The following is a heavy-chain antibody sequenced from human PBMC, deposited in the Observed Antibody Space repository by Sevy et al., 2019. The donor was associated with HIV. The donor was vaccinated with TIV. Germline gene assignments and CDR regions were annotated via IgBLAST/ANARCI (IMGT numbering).Heavy chain of an antibody. Sequence: SETLYLTCAVYGGSFSGYYWSWIRQPPGKGLEWIGEINHGGSTNYNPSLKSRVTISLDTSKNQFSLKLTSMTAADTALYYCARHCSSISCSHVFDIWGQGTMVTVSS. CDR2: INHGGST. CDR3: ARHCSSISCSHVFDI. V-gene: IGHV4-34*01. D-gene: IGHD2-2*01. J-gene: IGHJ3*02. CDR1: GGSFSGYY.